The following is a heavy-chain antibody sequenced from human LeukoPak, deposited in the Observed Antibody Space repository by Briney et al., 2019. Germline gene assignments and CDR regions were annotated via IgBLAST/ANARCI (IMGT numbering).Heavy chain of an antibody. Sequence: KTSETLSLTCTVSGGSISSYYWSWIRQPAGKGLEWIGRIYASGSTNYNPSLKSRVTMSVDTPKSQFSLKLISVTAADTAVYYCARDPRGIVGANHNWFDPWGQGTLVTVSS. J-gene: IGHJ5*02. CDR2: IYASGST. CDR1: GGSISSYY. D-gene: IGHD1-26*01. CDR3: ARDPRGIVGANHNWFDP. V-gene: IGHV4-4*07.